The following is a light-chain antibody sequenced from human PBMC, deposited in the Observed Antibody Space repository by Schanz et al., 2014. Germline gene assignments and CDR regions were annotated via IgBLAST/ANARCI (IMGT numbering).Light chain of an antibody. CDR1: QSISTW. V-gene: IGKV1-5*01. J-gene: IGKJ1*01. CDR2: KVS. Sequence: DIQMTQSPSTLSASVGDRVTITCRASQSISTWLAWYQQKPGKAPKVLIYKVSNLQNGVPSRFSGSGSGTEFTLTITSLQPDDFATYYCQQYASFSWTFGQGTKVEIK. CDR3: QQYASFSWT.